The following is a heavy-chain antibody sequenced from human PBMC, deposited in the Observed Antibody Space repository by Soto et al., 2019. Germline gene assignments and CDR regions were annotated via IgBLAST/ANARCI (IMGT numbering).Heavy chain of an antibody. Sequence: QVQLVESGGGVVQLGRSLRLSCAASGFTFSSYAMHWVRQAPGKGLEWVAVISYDGSNKYYADSVKGRFTISRDNSKNTLYLQMNSLRAEDTAVYYCARVARFLEWLLYSYYYYGMDVWGQGTTVTVSS. D-gene: IGHD3-3*01. CDR2: ISYDGSNK. CDR1: GFTFSSYA. CDR3: ARVARFLEWLLYSYYYYGMDV. J-gene: IGHJ6*02. V-gene: IGHV3-30-3*01.